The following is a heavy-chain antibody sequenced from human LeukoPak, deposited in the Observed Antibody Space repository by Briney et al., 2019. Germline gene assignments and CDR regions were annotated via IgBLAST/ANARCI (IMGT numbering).Heavy chain of an antibody. D-gene: IGHD3-3*01. Sequence: TGGSLRLSCAASEFSVGSNYMTWVRQAPGKGLEWVSLIYSGGSTYYADSVKGRFTISRDNSKNTLYLQMNSLRAEDTAVYYCAREAVTIFGLVRTQTPKGPHRFDPWGQGTLVTVSS. V-gene: IGHV3-66*01. J-gene: IGHJ5*02. CDR3: AREAVTIFGLVRTQTPKGPHRFDP. CDR2: IYSGGST. CDR1: EFSVGSNY.